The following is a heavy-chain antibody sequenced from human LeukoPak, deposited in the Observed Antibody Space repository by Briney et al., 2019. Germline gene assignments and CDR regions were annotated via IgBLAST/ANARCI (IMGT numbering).Heavy chain of an antibody. V-gene: IGHV3-23*01. Sequence: GGSLRLSCAASGFTFSSYAMSWVRQAPGKGLEWVSAISGSGGSTYYADSVKGRFTISRDNSKNTLYLQMNSLRAEDTAVYYCAKEPHIEPYDSSGYQPLSGAFDIWGQGTMVTVSS. J-gene: IGHJ3*02. CDR1: GFTFSSYA. CDR3: AKEPHIEPYDSSGYQPLSGAFDI. D-gene: IGHD3-22*01. CDR2: ISGSGGST.